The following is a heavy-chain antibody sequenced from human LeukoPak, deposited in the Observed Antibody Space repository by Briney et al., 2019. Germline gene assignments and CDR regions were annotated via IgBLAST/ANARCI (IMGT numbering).Heavy chain of an antibody. J-gene: IGHJ3*02. D-gene: IGHD3-22*01. CDR3: ARDRVRRNYYDSSGDAFDI. V-gene: IGHV4-59*01. Sequence: PSETLSLTCTVSGGSISSYYWSWIRQPPGKGLEWIGYTYYSGSTNYNPSLKSRVTISVDTSKNQFSLKLSSVTAADTAVYYCARDRVRRNYYDSSGDAFDIWGQGTMVTVSS. CDR1: GGSISSYY. CDR2: TYYSGST.